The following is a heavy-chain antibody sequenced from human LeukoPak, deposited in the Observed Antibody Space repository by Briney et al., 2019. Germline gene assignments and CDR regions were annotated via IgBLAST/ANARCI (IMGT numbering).Heavy chain of an antibody. Sequence: SVKVSCEASGGSFSSYAMSWVRQAPGQGLEWMGGIIPIFGTTKYAQKFQGRVTITTDESTSTAFMELSSLRSEDTAVYYCARGRHDFWSGYFDYWGQGTLVTVSS. CDR3: ARGRHDFWSGYFDY. V-gene: IGHV1-69*05. J-gene: IGHJ4*02. D-gene: IGHD3-3*01. CDR2: IIPIFGTT. CDR1: GGSFSSYA.